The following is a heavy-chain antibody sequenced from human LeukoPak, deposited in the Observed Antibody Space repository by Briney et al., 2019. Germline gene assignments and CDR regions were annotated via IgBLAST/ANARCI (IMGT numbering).Heavy chain of an antibody. V-gene: IGHV4-30-4*01. CDR1: GGSISSGDYY. Sequence: SQTLSLTCTVSGGSISSGDYYWSWIRQPPGKGLGWIGYIYYSGSTYYNPSLKSRVTISVDTSKNQFSLKLSSVTAADTAVYYCARRDQGYCSGGSCYSLDYWGQGTLVTVSS. CDR3: ARRDQGYCSGGSCYSLDY. CDR2: IYYSGST. J-gene: IGHJ4*02. D-gene: IGHD2-15*01.